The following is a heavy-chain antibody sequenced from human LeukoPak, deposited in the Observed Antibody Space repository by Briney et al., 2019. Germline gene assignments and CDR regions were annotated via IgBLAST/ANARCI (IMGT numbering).Heavy chain of an antibody. CDR1: GRSFSGYY. V-gene: IGHV4-34*01. CDR2: INHSGST. D-gene: IGHD3-22*01. CDR3: ARSEDDSSGYGP. Sequence: SETLALICAVYGRSFSGYYWSWIRQPPGKGLEWIGEINHSGSTNYNPSLKSRVTMSVDTSKNQFSLKLSSVSAADTAVYYCARSEDDSSGYGPGGQGTLVTVSS. J-gene: IGHJ5*02.